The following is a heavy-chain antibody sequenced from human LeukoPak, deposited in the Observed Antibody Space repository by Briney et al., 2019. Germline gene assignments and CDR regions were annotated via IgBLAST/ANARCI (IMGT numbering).Heavy chain of an antibody. Sequence: ASVKVSCKASGYTFTSYGISWVRQAPGQGLEWMGWISAYNGNTNYAQKLQGGVTMTTDTSTSTAYMELRSLRSDDTAVYYCARNYGDPLWGAFDIWGQGTMVTVSS. J-gene: IGHJ3*02. D-gene: IGHD4-17*01. CDR2: ISAYNGNT. V-gene: IGHV1-18*01. CDR1: GYTFTSYG. CDR3: ARNYGDPLWGAFDI.